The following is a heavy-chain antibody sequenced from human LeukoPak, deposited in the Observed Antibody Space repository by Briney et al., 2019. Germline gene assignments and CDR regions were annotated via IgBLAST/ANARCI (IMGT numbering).Heavy chain of an antibody. CDR3: ARGGGIWFGALLALDY. CDR1: GYTFTSYY. V-gene: IGHV1-46*01. Sequence: ASVKVSCKASGYTFTSYYMHWVRQAPGQGLEWMGIINPSGGSTSYAQKFQGRVTMTRDTSTSTVYMELSSLRSEDTAVYYCARGGGIWFGALLALDYWGQGTLVTVSS. J-gene: IGHJ4*02. CDR2: INPSGGST. D-gene: IGHD3-10*01.